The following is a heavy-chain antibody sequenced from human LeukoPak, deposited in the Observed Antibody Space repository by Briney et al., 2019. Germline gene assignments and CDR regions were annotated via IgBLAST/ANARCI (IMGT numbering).Heavy chain of an antibody. J-gene: IGHJ4*02. V-gene: IGHV4-38-2*01. CDR3: ARQGPYCGGDCSNYFDF. Sequence: PSETLSLTCAVSAYSISSGFYWDWIRQPPGKGLEWIGTIYHSGSTYYNPSLKSRVTISVDTSTNQFSLKLSSVTAADTAVFYCARQGPYCGGDCSNYFDFWGQGILVTVSS. D-gene: IGHD2-21*01. CDR2: IYHSGST. CDR1: AYSISSGFY.